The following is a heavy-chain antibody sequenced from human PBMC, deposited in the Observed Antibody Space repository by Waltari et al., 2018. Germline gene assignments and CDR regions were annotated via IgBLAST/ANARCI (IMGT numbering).Heavy chain of an antibody. V-gene: IGHV1-2*06. Sequence: QVQLVQSGAEVKKPGASVKVSCKASGYTFTGYYMHWVRQAPGQGLEWMGRINPNSGGTNDAQKFQGRVTMTSDTSISTAYMELSRLRSDDTAVYYCARDVGLLEWSNINWFDPWGQGTLVTVSS. CDR2: INPNSGGT. CDR1: GYTFTGYY. D-gene: IGHD3-3*02. J-gene: IGHJ5*02. CDR3: ARDVGLLEWSNINWFDP.